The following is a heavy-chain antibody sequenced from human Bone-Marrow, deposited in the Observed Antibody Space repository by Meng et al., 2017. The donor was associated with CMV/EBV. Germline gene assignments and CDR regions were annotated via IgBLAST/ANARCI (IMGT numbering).Heavy chain of an antibody. CDR2: ISAYNGNT. CDR1: GYTFTSYG. CDR3: ARVRSRITMIVVVIYDAFDI. Sequence: ASVKVSYKASGYTFTSYGISWVRQAPGQGLEWMGWISAYNGNTNYAQKLQGRVTMTTDTSTSTAYMELRSLRSDDTAVYYCARVRSRITMIVVVIYDAFDIWGQGTMVTVSS. J-gene: IGHJ3*02. D-gene: IGHD3-22*01. V-gene: IGHV1-18*01.